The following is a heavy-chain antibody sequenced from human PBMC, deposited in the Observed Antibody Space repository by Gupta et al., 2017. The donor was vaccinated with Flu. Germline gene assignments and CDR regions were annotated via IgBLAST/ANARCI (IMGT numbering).Heavy chain of an antibody. J-gene: IGHJ5*02. CDR3: ARGGGDLYSSSSSWFDP. Sequence: MHWVRQAPGKGLEWVAVISYDGNNKHYADSVKGRFTISRDNSKDTLYLQMNNLRDDETAVYFCARGGGDLYSSSSSWFDPWGQGTLVTVSS. V-gene: IGHV3-30*03. D-gene: IGHD6-6*01. CDR2: ISYDGNNK.